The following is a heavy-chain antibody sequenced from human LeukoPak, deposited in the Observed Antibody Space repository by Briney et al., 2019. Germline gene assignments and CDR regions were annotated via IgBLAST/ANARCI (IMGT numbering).Heavy chain of an antibody. D-gene: IGHD5/OR15-5a*01. J-gene: IGHJ4*02. V-gene: IGHV4-39*07. Sequence: SETLSLTCTVSGGSISSSSYYWGWIRQPPGKGLGWSGSIYYSGSTYYNPSLKRRVTISVDTSKNQFSLRLTSVTAADTAVYFCATLVSTRYYFDYWGQGTLVTVSS. CDR2: IYYSGST. CDR1: GGSISSSSYY. CDR3: ATLVSTRYYFDY.